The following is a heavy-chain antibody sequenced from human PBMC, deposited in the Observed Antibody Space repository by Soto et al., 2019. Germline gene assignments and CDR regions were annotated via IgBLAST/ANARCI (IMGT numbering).Heavy chain of an antibody. J-gene: IGHJ5*02. CDR2: ISAYNGNT. D-gene: IGHD3-10*01. Sequence: ASVTVACTTPVSPLPSPGISRVSKAPGQWLEWMGWISAYNGNTNYAQKLQGRVTMTTDTSTSTAYMELRSLRSDDTAVYYCAREYYGSRSCNQVVGCFDLWGQGTRVTVSS. CDR3: AREYYGSRSCNQVVGCFDL. CDR1: VSPLPSPG. V-gene: IGHV1-18*01.